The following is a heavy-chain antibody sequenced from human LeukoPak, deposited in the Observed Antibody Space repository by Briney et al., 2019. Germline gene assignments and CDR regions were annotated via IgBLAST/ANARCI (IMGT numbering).Heavy chain of an antibody. CDR3: AINYDSSGYYYGKFDY. Sequence: ASVKVSCKASGYTFTSYGISWVRPAPGQGLEWMGWISAYNGNTNYAQKLQGRVTMTTDTSTSTAYMELRSLRSDDTAVYYCAINYDSSGYYYGKFDYWGQGTLVTVSS. CDR1: GYTFTSYG. D-gene: IGHD3-22*01. J-gene: IGHJ4*02. CDR2: ISAYNGNT. V-gene: IGHV1-18*01.